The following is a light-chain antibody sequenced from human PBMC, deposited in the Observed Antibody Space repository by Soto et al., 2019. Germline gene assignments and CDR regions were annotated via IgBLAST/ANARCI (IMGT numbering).Light chain of an antibody. CDR1: QGISNY. Sequence: DIQMTQSPSSLSASVGDRVTITCRASQGISNYLAWYQQKPGKVPKLLIYAESTLQSGVPSRFSGSGSGTDLTLTISSLQPEDVATSYCQKYNSAPQAFGQGTKVEMK. CDR2: AES. CDR3: QKYNSAPQA. V-gene: IGKV1-27*01. J-gene: IGKJ1*01.